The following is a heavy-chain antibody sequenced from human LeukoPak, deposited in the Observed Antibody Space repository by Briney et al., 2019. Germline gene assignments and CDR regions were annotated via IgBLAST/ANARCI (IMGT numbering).Heavy chain of an antibody. V-gene: IGHV5-51*01. CDR2: IYPGDSDT. J-gene: IGHJ3*02. Sequence: GESLKISCKGSGYSFTSYWIGWVRQMPGKGLEWMGIIYPGDSDTRYSPSFQDQVTVSADKSISTAYLQWSSLKASDTAMYYCARQRAVSSSWYFVNAFDIWGQGTMVTVSS. D-gene: IGHD6-13*01. CDR1: GYSFTSYW. CDR3: ARQRAVSSSWYFVNAFDI.